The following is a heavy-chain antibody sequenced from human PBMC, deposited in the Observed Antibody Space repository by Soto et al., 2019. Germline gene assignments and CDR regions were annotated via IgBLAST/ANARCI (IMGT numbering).Heavy chain of an antibody. Sequence: SETLSLTCTVSGGSSSSYYWSWIRQPPGKGLEWIGYIYYSGSTNYNPSLKSRVTISVDTSKNQFSLKLSSVTAADTAVYYCARQGYGFWSGYYALDYWGQGSLVTVSS. CDR2: IYYSGST. CDR1: GGSSSSYY. V-gene: IGHV4-59*08. D-gene: IGHD3-3*01. CDR3: ARQGYGFWSGYYALDY. J-gene: IGHJ4*02.